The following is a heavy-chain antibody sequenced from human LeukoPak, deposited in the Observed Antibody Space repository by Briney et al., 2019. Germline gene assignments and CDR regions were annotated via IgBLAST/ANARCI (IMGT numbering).Heavy chain of an antibody. J-gene: IGHJ1*01. D-gene: IGHD2-21*02. Sequence: DSVKGRFAISRDNAENSLYLQMHSLRAGDTAVYCCARGVTSLDHWGQGALVTVSS. V-gene: IGHV3-21*01. CDR3: ARGVTSLDH.